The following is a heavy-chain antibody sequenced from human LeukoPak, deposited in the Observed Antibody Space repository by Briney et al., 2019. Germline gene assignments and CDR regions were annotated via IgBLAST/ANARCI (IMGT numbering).Heavy chain of an antibody. V-gene: IGHV3-23*01. CDR2: ISNSGSNT. CDR3: AKERSLNGGYSDGYFDH. CDR1: GFTFSSYS. Sequence: GGSLTLSCAASGFTFSSYSMSWVRQTPGKGLEWVSVISNSGSNTYYADSVKGRFTISRDNSKNTLYLQMNSLRAEDTALYHCAKERSLNGGYSDGYFDHWGQGTLVTVSS. D-gene: IGHD4-23*01. J-gene: IGHJ4*02.